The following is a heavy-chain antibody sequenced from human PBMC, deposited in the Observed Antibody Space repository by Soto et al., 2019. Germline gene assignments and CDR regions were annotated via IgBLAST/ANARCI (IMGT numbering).Heavy chain of an antibody. Sequence: EVQLLESGGGLVQPGGSLRLSCAASGFTFSSYAMSWVRQAPGKGLEWVSAISGSGGSTYYADSVKGRFTISRDNPKNPLYLQINSLKAEEKAVYYCARLRLPPPLWFGELGAFDIWGQGTIVTVSS. CDR1: GFTFSSYA. CDR3: ARLRLPPPLWFGELGAFDI. D-gene: IGHD3-10*01. V-gene: IGHV3-23*01. CDR2: ISGSGGST. J-gene: IGHJ3*02.